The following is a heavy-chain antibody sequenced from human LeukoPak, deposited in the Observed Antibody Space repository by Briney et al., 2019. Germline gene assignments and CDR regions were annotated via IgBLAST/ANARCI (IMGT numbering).Heavy chain of an antibody. V-gene: IGHV4-39*07. CDR2: IYYSGST. CDR3: ARDTYGDLDY. CDR1: GGSISSSSYY. D-gene: IGHD4-17*01. Sequence: SETLSLTCTVSGGSISSSSYYWGWIRQPPGKGLEWIGSIYYSGSTYYNPSLKSRVTISVDRSKNQFSLKLSSVTAADTAVYYCARDTYGDLDYWGQGTLVTVSS. J-gene: IGHJ4*02.